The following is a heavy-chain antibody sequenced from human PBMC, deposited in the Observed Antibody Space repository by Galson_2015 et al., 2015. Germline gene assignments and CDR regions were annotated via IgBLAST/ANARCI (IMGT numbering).Heavy chain of an antibody. Sequence: SLRLSCAASGFTFSSYAMSWVRQAPGKGLEWVSAISGSGGSTYYADSVKGRFTISRDNSKNTLYLQMNSLRAEDTAVYYCAKVGETEWELLGGRGDYWGQGTLVTVSS. CDR1: GFTFSSYA. CDR3: AKVGETEWELLGGRGDY. CDR2: ISGSGGST. D-gene: IGHD1-26*01. V-gene: IGHV3-23*01. J-gene: IGHJ4*02.